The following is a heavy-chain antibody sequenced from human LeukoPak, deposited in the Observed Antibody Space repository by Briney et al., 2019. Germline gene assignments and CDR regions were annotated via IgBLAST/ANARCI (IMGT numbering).Heavy chain of an antibody. CDR2: ISYDGSDQ. V-gene: IGHV3-30*04. D-gene: IGHD3-10*01. J-gene: IGHJ6*03. Sequence: GGSLRLSCAASGFNFDTYAIVWVRQAPAKGLEWVATISYDGSDQYCADSVKGRFIISRDNSKNTLYLQMNSLRAEDTAVYYCAKPEYYYGSGSYYNDYYYYYMDVWGKGTTVTVSS. CDR3: AKPEYYYGSGSYYNDYYYYYMDV. CDR1: GFNFDTYA.